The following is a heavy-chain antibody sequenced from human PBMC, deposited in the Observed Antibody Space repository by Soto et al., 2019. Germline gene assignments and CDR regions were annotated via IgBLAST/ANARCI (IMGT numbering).Heavy chain of an antibody. Sequence: QVQVVQSGAEVKKPGASVKVSCKASGYTFTGYFMHWVRQAPGQGLEWMGWMNANSGGTNYAQKFHGRVTMTRDTSTSTAYMVMSRLRSDDTAVYYSARVDCSGGSCQWSGMDVWGQGTTVTVSS. CDR3: ARVDCSGGSCQWSGMDV. D-gene: IGHD2-15*01. CDR2: MNANSGGT. CDR1: GYTFTGYF. V-gene: IGHV1-2*02. J-gene: IGHJ6*02.